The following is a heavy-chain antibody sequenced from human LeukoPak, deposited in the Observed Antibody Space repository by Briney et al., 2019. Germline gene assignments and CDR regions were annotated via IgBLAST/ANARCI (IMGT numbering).Heavy chain of an antibody. CDR3: ARGQYHLLYWYFDL. Sequence: SETLSLTCTVSGGSISSYYWSWIRQPAGKGLEWIGRIYSSGSTNYNPSLKSRVTMSVDTSKNQFSLKLSSVTAADTAVYYCARGQYHLLYWYFDLWGRGTLVTFSS. CDR1: GGSISSYY. V-gene: IGHV4-4*07. CDR2: IYSSGST. J-gene: IGHJ2*01. D-gene: IGHD2-2*01.